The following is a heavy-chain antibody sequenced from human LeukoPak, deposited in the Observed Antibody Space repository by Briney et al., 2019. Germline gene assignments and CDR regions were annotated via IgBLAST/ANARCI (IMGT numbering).Heavy chain of an antibody. CDR1: GGSISSGSYY. D-gene: IGHD3-3*01. V-gene: IGHV4-61*02. Sequence: SETLSLTCTVSGGSISSGSYYWSWIRQPAGTGLEWIGRIYTSGSTNYNPSLKSRVTISVDTSKNQLSLKLSSVTAADTAVYYCARDRSGYWPYYYYYGMDVWGQGTTVTVSS. J-gene: IGHJ6*02. CDR3: ARDRSGYWPYYYYYGMDV. CDR2: IYTSGST.